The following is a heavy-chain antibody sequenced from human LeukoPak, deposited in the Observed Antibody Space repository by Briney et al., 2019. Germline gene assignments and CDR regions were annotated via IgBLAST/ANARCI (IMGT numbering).Heavy chain of an antibody. CDR1: GFIFSSYS. CDR2: ISSSGSTI. Sequence: GGSLRLSCTASGFIFSSYSMNWVRQAPGKGLEWVSYISSSGSTIYYADSVKGRFTISRDNAKNSLYLQMNSLRAEDTAVYYCARARGTMIVVAHGTYWGQGTLVTVSS. J-gene: IGHJ4*02. V-gene: IGHV3-48*04. D-gene: IGHD3-22*01. CDR3: ARARGTMIVVAHGTY.